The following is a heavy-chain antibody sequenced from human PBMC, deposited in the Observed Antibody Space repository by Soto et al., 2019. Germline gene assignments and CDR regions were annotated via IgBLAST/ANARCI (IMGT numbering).Heavy chain of an antibody. Sequence: GASVKVSCKASGYTFTGYYMHWVRQAPGQGLEWMGWINPNSGGTNYAQKFQGWVTMTRDTSISTAYMELSRLRSDDTAVYYCARGGTIFGVVRDYYYYYMDVWGKGTTVTVSS. CDR1: GYTFTGYY. J-gene: IGHJ6*03. V-gene: IGHV1-2*04. CDR2: INPNSGGT. CDR3: ARGGTIFGVVRDYYYYYMDV. D-gene: IGHD3-3*01.